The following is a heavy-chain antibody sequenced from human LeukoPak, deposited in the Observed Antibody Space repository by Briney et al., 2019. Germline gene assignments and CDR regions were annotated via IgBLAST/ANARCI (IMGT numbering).Heavy chain of an antibody. Sequence: SETLTLTCAVYGGSFSGYYWSWIRQPPGKGLEWIGEINHSGSTNYNPSLKSRVTISVDTFKNQFSLKLSSVTAADAAVYYCARSLRYRSLIFTGYYTNAFDIWGQGTMVTVSS. CDR1: GGSFSGYY. CDR2: INHSGST. D-gene: IGHD3-9*01. V-gene: IGHV4-34*01. CDR3: ARSLRYRSLIFTGYYTNAFDI. J-gene: IGHJ3*02.